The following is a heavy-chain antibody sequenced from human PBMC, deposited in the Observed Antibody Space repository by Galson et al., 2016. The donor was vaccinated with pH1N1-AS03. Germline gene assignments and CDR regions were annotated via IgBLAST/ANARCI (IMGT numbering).Heavy chain of an antibody. V-gene: IGHV3-15*01. CDR2: IKGKRDGGAT. CDR3: TTMSQAAAPN. J-gene: IGHJ4*02. CDR1: GFTFTNAW. Sequence: SLRLSCAASGFTFTNAWMSWVRQAPGKGLEWVGRIKGKRDGGATEYAGPVKGRFTISRDDSQNTLYLQMSSLKIEDTAMYYCTTMSQAAAPNWGQGTLVTVSS. D-gene: IGHD6-13*01.